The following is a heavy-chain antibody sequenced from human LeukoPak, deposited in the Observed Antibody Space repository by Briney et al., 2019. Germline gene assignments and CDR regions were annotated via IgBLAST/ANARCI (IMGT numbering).Heavy chain of an antibody. CDR2: IKQDGSEK. D-gene: IGHD3-3*01. Sequence: PGGSLRLSCAASGFTFSSYWMSWVRQAPGKGLEWVANIKQDGSEKYYVDSVKGRFTISRDNAKNSLYLQMNSLRAEDTAVYYCANLRPGVWSGSRGSDAFDIWGQGTMVTVSS. V-gene: IGHV3-7*01. J-gene: IGHJ3*02. CDR1: GFTFSSYW. CDR3: ANLRPGVWSGSRGSDAFDI.